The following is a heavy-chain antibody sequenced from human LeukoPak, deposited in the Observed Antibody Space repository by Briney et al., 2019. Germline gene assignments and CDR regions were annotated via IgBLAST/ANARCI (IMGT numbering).Heavy chain of an antibody. J-gene: IGHJ4*02. V-gene: IGHV4-34*01. CDR1: GGSFSGYY. Sequence: SETLSLTCAVSGGSFSGYYWSWIRQPPGKGLEWIGEINHSGSTNYNPSLKSRVTISVDTSKNQFSLKLSSVTAADTAVYYCASWASSGYYYFDYWGQGTLVTVSS. CDR2: INHSGST. D-gene: IGHD3-22*01. CDR3: ASWASSGYYYFDY.